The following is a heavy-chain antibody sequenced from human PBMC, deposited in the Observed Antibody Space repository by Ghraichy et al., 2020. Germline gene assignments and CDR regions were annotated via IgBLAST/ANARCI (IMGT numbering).Heavy chain of an antibody. CDR3: ARAEVWSRYYYYMDV. D-gene: IGHD3-10*01. CDR2: ISSYGSNI. Sequence: LSLTCAASGFTFSSYEMNWVRQAPGKGLEWVSYISSYGSNIYYADSVKGRFTISRDNAKKSLYLQMNSLRAEDTAVYYCARAEVWSRYYYYMDVWGKGTTVTVSS. CDR1: GFTFSSYE. J-gene: IGHJ6*03. V-gene: IGHV3-48*03.